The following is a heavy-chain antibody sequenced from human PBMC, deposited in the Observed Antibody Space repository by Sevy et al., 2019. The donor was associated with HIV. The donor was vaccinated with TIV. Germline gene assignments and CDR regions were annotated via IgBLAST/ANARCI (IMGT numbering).Heavy chain of an antibody. V-gene: IGHV3-7*01. CDR2: IKQDGSEK. CDR1: GFTFSSYW. J-gene: IGHJ4*02. Sequence: GESLKISCAASGFTFSSYWMSWVRQAPGKGLEWVANIKQDGSEKYYVDSVKGRFTISRDNAKNSLYLQMNSLRAEDTAVYYCARALTYYDDSSGYYYYDYWGQGTLVTVSS. D-gene: IGHD3-22*01. CDR3: ARALTYYDDSSGYYYYDY.